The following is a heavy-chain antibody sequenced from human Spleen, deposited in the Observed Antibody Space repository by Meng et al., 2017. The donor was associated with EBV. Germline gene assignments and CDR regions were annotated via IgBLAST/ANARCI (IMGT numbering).Heavy chain of an antibody. CDR2: VKSYSGDT. CDR1: GYTFTRSD. D-gene: IGHD3-3*01. Sequence: QLQQLKSGAGVKEPGASGKVSCKASGYTFTRSDISWVRQAPGQGLEWVGRVKSYSGDTYYAEKFQGRVILTTDTSTSTAYMELRGLRSDDTAVYYCARDQGVASAVDYWGQGTLVTVSS. CDR3: ARDQGVASAVDY. V-gene: IGHV1-18*01. J-gene: IGHJ4*02.